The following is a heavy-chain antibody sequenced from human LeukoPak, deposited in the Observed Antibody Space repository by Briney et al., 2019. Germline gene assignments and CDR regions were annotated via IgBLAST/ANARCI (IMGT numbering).Heavy chain of an antibody. D-gene: IGHD6-13*01. CDR2: ISYSGNT. J-gene: IGHJ4*02. V-gene: IGHV4-31*03. CDR1: GVSISSVGYY. CDR3: AGESIAAAGTFDY. Sequence: SQTLSLTCTVSGVSISSVGYYWSWIRQYPGKGLEWIGYISYSGNTYYNPSLKSRVSISVYTSKTQFSLNLSSVTAADTAVYYCAGESIAAAGTFDYWGQGTLVTVSS.